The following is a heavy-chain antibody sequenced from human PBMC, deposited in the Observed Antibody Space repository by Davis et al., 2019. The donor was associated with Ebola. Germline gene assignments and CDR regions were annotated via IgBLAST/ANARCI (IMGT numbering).Heavy chain of an antibody. V-gene: IGHV4-34*01. Sequence: SETLSLTCAVYGGSFSGYYWSWIRQPPGKGLEWIGEINHSGSTNYNPSLKSRVTISVDTSKNQFSLKLSSVTAADTAVYYCARYSGSYENYFDYWGQGTLVTVSS. CDR1: GGSFSGYY. J-gene: IGHJ4*02. CDR3: ARYSGSYENYFDY. CDR2: INHSGST. D-gene: IGHD1-26*01.